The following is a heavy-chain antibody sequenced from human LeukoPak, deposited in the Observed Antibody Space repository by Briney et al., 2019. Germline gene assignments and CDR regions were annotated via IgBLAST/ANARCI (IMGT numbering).Heavy chain of an antibody. CDR1: GGSISSSSYY. D-gene: IGHD1-1*01. CDR3: ARSAQPYKSWFDP. V-gene: IGHV4-39*01. CDR2: FYYGGRA. J-gene: IGHJ5*02. Sequence: SEALSLTCTVSGGSISSSSYYWVWIRQPPGQGLEWIGSFYYGGRAYFNPSLKSRATKSVDTSKNQFSLRLTSVTAADTAVYYCARSAQPYKSWFDPWGQGTLVTVSS.